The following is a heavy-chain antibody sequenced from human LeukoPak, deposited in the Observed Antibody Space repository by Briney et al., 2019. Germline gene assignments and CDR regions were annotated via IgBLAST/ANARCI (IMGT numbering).Heavy chain of an antibody. D-gene: IGHD3-22*01. CDR1: GFTRGSYA. CDR3: AKPITMIEKWNAFDI. CDR2: IIGSGGST. Sequence: GGPLRRSWAATGFTRGSYARSWLRQAPRKEMEWVSDIIGSGGSTYYADSVKGRFTISRDNSKNTLYLQMNSLRAEDTAVYYCAKPITMIEKWNAFDIWGQGTMVTVSS. J-gene: IGHJ3*02. V-gene: IGHV3-23*01.